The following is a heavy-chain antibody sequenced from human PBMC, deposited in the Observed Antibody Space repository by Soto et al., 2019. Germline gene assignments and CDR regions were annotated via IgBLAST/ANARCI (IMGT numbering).Heavy chain of an antibody. V-gene: IGHV3-15*01. D-gene: IGHD1-26*01. Sequence: EVQLVESGGGLVKPGGSLRLSCAASGFTFSNACMSWVRQAPGKGLEWVGRIKSKTDGGTTDYAAPVKGRFTISRDDSKNTLYLQMNSLKTEDTAVYYCTTGGWSGSYLRYWGQGTLVTVSS. CDR2: IKSKTDGGTT. CDR3: TTGGWSGSYLRY. J-gene: IGHJ4*02. CDR1: GFTFSNAC.